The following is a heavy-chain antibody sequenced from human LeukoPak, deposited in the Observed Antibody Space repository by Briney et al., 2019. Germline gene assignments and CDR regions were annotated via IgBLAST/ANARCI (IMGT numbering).Heavy chain of an antibody. V-gene: IGHV3-48*01. CDR2: ISSSSSTI. D-gene: IGHD3-3*01. CDR1: GFTLSSYS. J-gene: IGHJ4*02. Sequence: GGSLRLSCAASGFTLSSYSMNWVRQAPGKGLEWVSYISSSSSTIYYADSVKGRFTISRDNSKNTLYLQMNSLRAEDTAVYYCAKARYDFWSGTDYWGQGTLVTVSS. CDR3: AKARYDFWSGTDY.